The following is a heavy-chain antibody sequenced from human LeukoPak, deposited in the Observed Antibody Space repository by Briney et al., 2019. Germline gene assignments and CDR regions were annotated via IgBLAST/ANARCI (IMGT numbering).Heavy chain of an antibody. CDR2: ISSSPTNI. J-gene: IGHJ4*02. CDR1: GFTVSSYN. Sequence: GGSLRLSCAASGFTVSSYNMNWVRQAPGKGLEWVSFISSSPTNIYYAASVKGRFTISRDNAKNSLYLQMDSLRDEDTAVYYCVRDYSWSFDYWGQGALVTVSS. V-gene: IGHV3-21*01. D-gene: IGHD2-15*01. CDR3: VRDYSWSFDY.